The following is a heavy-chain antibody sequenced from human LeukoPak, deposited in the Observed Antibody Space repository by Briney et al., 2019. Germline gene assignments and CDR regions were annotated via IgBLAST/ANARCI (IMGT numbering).Heavy chain of an antibody. J-gene: IGHJ4*02. CDR1: GFTFSSYW. V-gene: IGHV3-30*03. CDR3: ARDREEPLLAYCGGDCSPPFDY. CDR2: ISYDGSNK. Sequence: GGSLRLSCAASGFTFSSYWMHWVRQAPGKGLEWVAVISYDGSNKYYADSVKGRFTISRDNSKNTLYLQMNSLRAEDTAVYYCARDREEPLLAYCGGDCSPPFDYWGQGTLVTVSS. D-gene: IGHD2-21*02.